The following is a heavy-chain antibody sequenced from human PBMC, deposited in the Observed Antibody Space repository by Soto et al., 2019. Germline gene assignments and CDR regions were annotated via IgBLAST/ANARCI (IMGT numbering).Heavy chain of an antibody. D-gene: IGHD2-21*01. J-gene: IGHJ4*02. V-gene: IGHV1-3*01. CDR1: GYTFTSYA. Sequence: AASVKVSCKASGYTFTSYAMHWVRQAPGQRLEWMGWINAGNGNTKYSQKFQGRVTITRDTSASTAYMELSSLRSEDTAVYYCARDFDYFCGGDCYSPTTLFDYWGQGTLVTVSS. CDR3: ARDFDYFCGGDCYSPTTLFDY. CDR2: INAGNGNT.